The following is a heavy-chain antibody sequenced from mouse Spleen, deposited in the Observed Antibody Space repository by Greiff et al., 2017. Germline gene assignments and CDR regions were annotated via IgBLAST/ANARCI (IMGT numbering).Heavy chain of an antibody. Sequence: QVQLQQSGPGLVQPSQSLSITCTVSGFSLTSYGVHWVRQSPGKGLEWLGVIWSGGSTDYNAAFISRLSISKDNSKSQVFFKMNSLQADDTAIYYCARTLYYGSSFYFDYWGQGTTLTVSS. J-gene: IGHJ2*01. V-gene: IGHV2-2*01. CDR2: IWSGGST. D-gene: IGHD1-1*01. CDR1: GFSLTSYG. CDR3: ARTLYYGSSFYFDY.